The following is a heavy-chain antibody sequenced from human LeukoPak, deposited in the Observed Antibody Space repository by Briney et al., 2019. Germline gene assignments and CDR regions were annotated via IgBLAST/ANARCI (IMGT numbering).Heavy chain of an antibody. CDR3: ASGSLGDGYGVGDYYQYMDV. CDR1: GGTFNSYA. D-gene: IGHD5-24*01. Sequence: SVKVSCKASGGTFNSYAISWVRQAPGQGLEWMGGIMPLFGTANYAQEVQGRVTFTTDESASTAYMEVSSLRSEDTAVYYCASGSLGDGYGVGDYYQYMDVWGKGTTVTVSS. V-gene: IGHV1-69*05. CDR2: IMPLFGTA. J-gene: IGHJ6*03.